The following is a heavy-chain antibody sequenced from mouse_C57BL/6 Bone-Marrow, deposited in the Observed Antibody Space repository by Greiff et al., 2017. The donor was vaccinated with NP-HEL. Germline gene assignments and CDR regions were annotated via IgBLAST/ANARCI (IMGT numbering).Heavy chain of an antibody. CDR3: GSPYDYDVAWFAY. Sequence: EVMLVESGGDLVKPGGSLKLSCAASGFTFSSYGMSWVRQTPDKRLEWVATISSGGSYTYYPDSVKGRFTISRDNAKNTLYLQMSSLMSEDTAVYYCGSPYDYDVAWFAYWGQGTLVTVSA. J-gene: IGHJ3*01. CDR1: GFTFSSYG. V-gene: IGHV5-6*01. CDR2: ISSGGSYT. D-gene: IGHD2-4*01.